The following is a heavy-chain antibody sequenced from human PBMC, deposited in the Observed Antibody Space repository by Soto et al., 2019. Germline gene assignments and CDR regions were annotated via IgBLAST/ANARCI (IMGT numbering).Heavy chain of an antibody. Sequence: PGGSLRLSCVASGLTFGSRAMSWVRQSPGEGLEWVSTITDTGGDAKYAYSVRGRFAISRDNSKNTLYLQMGALRAEESAIYFCVRGSKDSYPGSRIFDFWGRGTLVTVSS. CDR2: ITDTGGDA. CDR3: VRGSKDSYPGSRIFDF. D-gene: IGHD3-10*01. J-gene: IGHJ4*02. V-gene: IGHV3-23*01. CDR1: GLTFGSRA.